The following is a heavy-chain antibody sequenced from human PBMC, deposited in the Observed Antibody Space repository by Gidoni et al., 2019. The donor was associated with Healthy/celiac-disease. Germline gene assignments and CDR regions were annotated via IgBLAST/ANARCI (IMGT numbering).Heavy chain of an antibody. CDR3: ARGRSGSWRIAVAGTGPYYFDY. D-gene: IGHD6-19*01. CDR2: INHSGST. CDR1: GGSFSGYY. J-gene: IGHJ4*02. Sequence: QVQLQQWGAGLLKPSETLSLTCAVYGGSFSGYYWSWIRQPPGKGLEWIGEINHSGSTNYNPSLKSRVTISVDTSKNQFSLKLSSVTAADTAVYYCARGRSGSWRIAVAGTGPYYFDYWGQGTLVTVSS. V-gene: IGHV4-34*01.